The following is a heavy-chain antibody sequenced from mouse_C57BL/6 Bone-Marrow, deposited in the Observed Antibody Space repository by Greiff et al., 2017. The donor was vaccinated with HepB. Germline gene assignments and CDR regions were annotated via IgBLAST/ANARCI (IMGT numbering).Heavy chain of an antibody. J-gene: IGHJ1*03. Sequence: EVKVVESGGGLVQPGGSLKLSCAASGFTFSDYGMAWVRQAPRKGPEWVAFISNLAYSIYYADTVTGRFTISRENAKNTLYLEMSSLRSEDTAMYYCARNYYGSSYWYFDAWGTGTTVTVSS. D-gene: IGHD1-1*01. V-gene: IGHV5-15*01. CDR2: ISNLAYSI. CDR1: GFTFSDYG. CDR3: ARNYYGSSYWYFDA.